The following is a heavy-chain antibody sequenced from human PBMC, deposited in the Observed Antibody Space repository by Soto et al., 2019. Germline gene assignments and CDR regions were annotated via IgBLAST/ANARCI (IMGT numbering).Heavy chain of an antibody. CDR1: GYTFTSYG. V-gene: IGHV1-18*01. D-gene: IGHD3-22*01. J-gene: IGHJ6*02. CDR2: ISAYNGNT. Sequence: GVSVKVSCKASGYTFTSYGISWVRQAPGQGLEWMGWISAYNGNTNYAQKLQGRVTMTTDTSTSTAYMELRSLISDDTAVYYCARVIAQHYHSSGYYPLGTYYYGMDVWGQGSTVIVSS. CDR3: ARVIAQHYHSSGYYPLGTYYYGMDV.